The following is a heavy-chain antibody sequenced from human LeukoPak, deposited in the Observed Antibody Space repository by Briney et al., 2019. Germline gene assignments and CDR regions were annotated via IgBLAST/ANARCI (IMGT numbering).Heavy chain of an antibody. CDR1: GYSFTSYW. D-gene: IGHD1-1*01. CDR3: ARHSLIPDWKASYYYYYYMDV. Sequence: GESLKISCKGSGYSFTSYWIGWVRQMPGKGLEWMGIIYPGDSDTRYSPSFQGQVTISADKSISTAYLQWSSLKASDTAMYYCARHSLIPDWKASYYYYYYMDVWGKGTTVTVSS. CDR2: IYPGDSDT. J-gene: IGHJ6*03. V-gene: IGHV5-51*01.